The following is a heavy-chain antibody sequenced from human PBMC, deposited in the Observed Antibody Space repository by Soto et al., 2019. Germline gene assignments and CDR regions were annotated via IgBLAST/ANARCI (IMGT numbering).Heavy chain of an antibody. Sequence: GGSLRLSCAASGFTFRTYGMHWVRQAPGKGLEWVAGTSYDGSNEYYANSVKGRFTISRDNSKNTLYLQMNSLRPEDTAVYFCAKDPQWLAPGGWFDPWGQGTLVTVSS. CDR2: TSYDGSNE. V-gene: IGHV3-30*18. CDR1: GFTFRTYG. D-gene: IGHD6-19*01. CDR3: AKDPQWLAPGGWFDP. J-gene: IGHJ5*02.